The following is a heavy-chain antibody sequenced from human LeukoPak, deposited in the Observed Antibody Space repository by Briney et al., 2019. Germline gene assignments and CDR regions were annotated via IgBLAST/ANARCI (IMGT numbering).Heavy chain of an antibody. CDR2: IHNDGTMG. CDR1: GFTFRNYA. J-gene: IGHJ6*04. V-gene: IGHV3-23*03. D-gene: IGHD3-16*01. CDR3: AKEGDEFRGYLDV. Sequence: GGSLRLSCVASGFTFRNYAMSWVRQAPGKGLEWVAVIHNDGTMGQYADSVKGRFTISKDFSRNTLYLQMNSLRDDDTAVYYCAKEGDEFRGYLDVWGKGTTVTVSS.